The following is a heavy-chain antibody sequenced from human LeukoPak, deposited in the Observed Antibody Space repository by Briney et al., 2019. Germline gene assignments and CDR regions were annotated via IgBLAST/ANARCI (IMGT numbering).Heavy chain of an antibody. Sequence: GGSLRLSCATYGFTFISYWMTWVRQAPGAGLEWVASIKQDGTEEYYVDSVKGRFTISRDNAKNSLFLQMNSLRVEDTAVYYCSGGSRFVDYWGQGTLVTVSS. J-gene: IGHJ4*02. D-gene: IGHD3-10*01. CDR1: GFTFISYW. CDR3: SGGSRFVDY. V-gene: IGHV3-7*04. CDR2: IKQDGTEE.